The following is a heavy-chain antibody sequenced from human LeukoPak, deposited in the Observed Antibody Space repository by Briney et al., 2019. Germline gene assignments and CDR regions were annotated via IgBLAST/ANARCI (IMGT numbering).Heavy chain of an antibody. CDR3: ARDIYYDSSGYYGSVY. CDR2: ISSSSSYI. CDR1: GFTFGSYS. J-gene: IGHJ4*02. V-gene: IGHV3-21*01. Sequence: GGSLRLSCAASGFTFGSYSMNWVRQAPGKGLEWVSSISSSSSYIYYADSVKGRFTISRDNAKNSLYLQMNSLRAEDTAVYYCARDIYYDSSGYYGSVYWGQGTLVTVSS. D-gene: IGHD3-22*01.